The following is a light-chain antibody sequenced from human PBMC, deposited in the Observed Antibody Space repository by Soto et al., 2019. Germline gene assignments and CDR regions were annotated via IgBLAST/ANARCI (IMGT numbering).Light chain of an antibody. Sequence: QAVVTQLPSASASLGASVKLTCTLSSGHSRYAIAWHQQQPEKGPRYLMKVTSDGSHIKGDGIPDRFSGSSSGAERYLTISPLQSEDEAYYYCHTLGPGLVVFGGGTKLTVL. J-gene: IGLJ2*01. V-gene: IGLV4-69*01. CDR1: SGHSRYA. CDR3: HTLGPGLVV. CDR2: VTSDGSH.